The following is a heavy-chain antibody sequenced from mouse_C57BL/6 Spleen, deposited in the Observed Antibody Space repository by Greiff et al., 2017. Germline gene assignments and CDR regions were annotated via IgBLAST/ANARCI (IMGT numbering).Heavy chain of an antibody. CDR1: GFTFSDAW. V-gene: IGHV6-6*01. CDR3: TSYGSSYQEDYAMDY. D-gene: IGHD1-1*01. J-gene: IGHJ4*01. Sequence: EVQGVESGGGLVQPGGSMKLSCAASGFTFSDAWMDWVRQSPEKGLEWVAEIRNKANNHATYYAESVKGRFTISRDDSKSSVYLQMNSLRAEDTGIYYCTSYGSSYQEDYAMDYWGQGTSVTVSS. CDR2: IRNKANNHAT.